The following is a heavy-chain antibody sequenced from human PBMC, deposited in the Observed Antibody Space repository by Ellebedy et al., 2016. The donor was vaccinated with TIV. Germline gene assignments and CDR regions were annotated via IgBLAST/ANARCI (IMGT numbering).Heavy chain of an antibody. D-gene: IGHD6-19*01. J-gene: IGHJ3*01. Sequence: SETLSLTXAISGDSVSSDSAAWNWIRQSPSRGLEWLGRTYYRSKWGNDYAESVNSRITITPDTSKNQFSLQLNSVTPEDTAVYYCVRKGSSGWYNVFDLWGQGTMVTVSS. CDR2: TYYRSKWGN. CDR3: VRKGSSGWYNVFDL. CDR1: GDSVSSDSAA. V-gene: IGHV6-1*01.